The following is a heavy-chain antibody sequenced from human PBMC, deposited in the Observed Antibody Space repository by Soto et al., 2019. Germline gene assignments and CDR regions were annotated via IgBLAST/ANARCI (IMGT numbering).Heavy chain of an antibody. V-gene: IGHV1-69*13. Sequence: ASVKVSCKASGGTFGSHGIAWVRQAAGQGLEWMGGFIAMLGTPTYAKKVQGRATITADESLTSSYLELRSLRSEDTGVYFCARGALANFHYCRQGTVVTVS. CDR3: ARGALANFHY. CDR1: GGTFGSHG. J-gene: IGHJ4*02. CDR2: FIAMLGTP.